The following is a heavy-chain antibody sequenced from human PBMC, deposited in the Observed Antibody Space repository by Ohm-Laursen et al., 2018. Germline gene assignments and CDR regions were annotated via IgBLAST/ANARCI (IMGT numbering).Heavy chain of an antibody. J-gene: IGHJ3*02. V-gene: IGHV3-15*01. CDR3: ATGLPADDAFNI. CDR2: IKRKADGETT. CDR1: GFTFSSYS. Sequence: SLRLSCTAPGFTFSSYSMNWVRQAPGRGLEWVGRIKRKADGETTDYAAPVKDRLTISRDDSKTTLYLQMNSLKTEDTAVYYCATGLPADDAFNIWGQGTMVTVSS.